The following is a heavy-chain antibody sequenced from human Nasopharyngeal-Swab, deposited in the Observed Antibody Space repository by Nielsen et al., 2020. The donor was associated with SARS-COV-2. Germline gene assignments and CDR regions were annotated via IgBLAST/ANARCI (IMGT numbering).Heavy chain of an antibody. J-gene: IGHJ5*02. CDR2: INHSGST. D-gene: IGHD1-26*01. Sequence: SETLSLTCAVYGGSFSGYYWSWICQPPGKGLEWIGEINHSGSTNYNPSLKSRVTISVDTPKNQFSLKLSSVTAADTAVYYCARMIVGAPRWFDPWGQGTLVTVSS. V-gene: IGHV4-34*01. CDR1: GGSFSGYY. CDR3: ARMIVGAPRWFDP.